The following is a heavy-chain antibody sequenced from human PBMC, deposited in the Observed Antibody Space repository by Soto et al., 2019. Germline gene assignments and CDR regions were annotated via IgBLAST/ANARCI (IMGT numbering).Heavy chain of an antibody. V-gene: IGHV4-59*01. CDR1: GGSISSYY. CDR2: IYYSGST. J-gene: IGHJ6*03. CDR3: ARTTVTTSYMDV. Sequence: SETLSLTSTVSGGSISSYYWSWIRQPPGKGLEWIGYIYYSGSTNYNPSLKSRVTISVDTSKNQFSLKLSSVTAADTAVYYCARTTVTTSYMDVWGKGTTVTVSS. D-gene: IGHD4-17*01.